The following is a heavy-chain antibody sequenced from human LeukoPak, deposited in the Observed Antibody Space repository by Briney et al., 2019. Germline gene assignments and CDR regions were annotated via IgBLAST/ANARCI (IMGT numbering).Heavy chain of an antibody. CDR3: ARVPYYDILTGYPYYFDY. J-gene: IGHJ4*02. CDR1: GFTFISYE. V-gene: IGHV3-21*05. Sequence: GGSLRLSCAASGFTFISYEMNWVRQAPGKGLEWVSYISSSSSYTNYADSVKGRFTISRDNAKNSLYLQMNSLRAEDTAVYYCARVPYYDILTGYPYYFDYWGQGTLVTVSS. D-gene: IGHD3-9*01. CDR2: ISSSSSYT.